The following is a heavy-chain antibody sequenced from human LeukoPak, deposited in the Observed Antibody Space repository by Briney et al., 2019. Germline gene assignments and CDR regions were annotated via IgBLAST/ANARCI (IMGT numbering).Heavy chain of an antibody. CDR3: AKGPYCSGGTCYNFDY. J-gene: IGHJ4*02. Sequence: PGGSLRLSCAASGFTFSSYAMSWVRQAPGKGLEWVSAISASGGSTYYADSVKGRFTISRDNSKTTLYLQMNSLRAEDTAVYYCAKGPYCSGGTCYNFDYWGQGTLVTVSS. D-gene: IGHD2-15*01. V-gene: IGHV3-23*01. CDR2: ISASGGST. CDR1: GFTFSSYA.